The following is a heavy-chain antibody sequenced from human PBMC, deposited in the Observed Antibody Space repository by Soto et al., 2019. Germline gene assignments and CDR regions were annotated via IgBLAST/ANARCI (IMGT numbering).Heavy chain of an antibody. CDR2: INPNSGGT. D-gene: IGHD6-19*01. V-gene: IGHV1-2*02. CDR3: AKDNRISRGSRWYGVVVF. Sequence: QVQLVQSGAEVKKPGASVKVSCKASGYTFTGYYMHWVRQAPGQGLEWMGWINPNSGGTNYAQKFQGRVTMTRDTSISTAYMDLSRLRSDDTAVYYCAKDNRISRGSRWYGVVVFWGQGTLVTVSS. CDR1: GYTFTGYY. J-gene: IGHJ4*02.